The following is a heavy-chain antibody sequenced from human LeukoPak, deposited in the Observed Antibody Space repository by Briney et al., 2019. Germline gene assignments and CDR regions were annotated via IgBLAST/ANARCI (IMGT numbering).Heavy chain of an antibody. D-gene: IGHD3-10*01. CDR3: ARSLSSGSYYNVRDPPSYNWFDP. V-gene: IGHV4-39*01. CDR2: IYYSGST. Sequence: PSETLSLTCTVSGGSISSSSYYWGWIRQPPGKGLEWIGSIYYSGSTYYNPSLKSRVTISVDTSKNQFSLKLSSVTAADTAVYYCARSLSSGSYYNVRDPPSYNWFDPWGQGTLVTVSS. CDR1: GGSISSSSYY. J-gene: IGHJ5*02.